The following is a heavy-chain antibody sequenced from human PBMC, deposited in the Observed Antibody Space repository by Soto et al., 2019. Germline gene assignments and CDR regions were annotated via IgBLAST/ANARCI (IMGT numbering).Heavy chain of an antibody. CDR1: GYTFTSYY. D-gene: IGHD3-9*01. CDR3: ARVPAEGDILTGYEH. V-gene: IGHV1-46*01. CDR2: INPSGGST. Sequence: GASVKVSCKASGYTFTSYYTHWVRQAPGQGLEWMGIINPSGGSTSYAQKFQGRVTMTRDTSTSTVYMELSSLRSEDTAVYYCARVPAEGDILTGYEHWGQGTLVTVSS. J-gene: IGHJ4*02.